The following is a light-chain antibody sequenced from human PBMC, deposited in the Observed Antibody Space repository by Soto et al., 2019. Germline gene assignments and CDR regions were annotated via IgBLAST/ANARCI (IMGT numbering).Light chain of an antibody. CDR2: GAS. CDR1: QSISSNY. CDR3: QQYSSSPPEFT. J-gene: IGKJ3*01. V-gene: IGKV3-20*01. Sequence: EIVLTQSPGTLSLSPGERATLSCRASQSISSNYLAWYQQRPGQARRLLIFGASYRATGIPDRFSGSGSGTDFTLTISRLEPEDFAVYYCQQYSSSPPEFTFGPGTRVDSK.